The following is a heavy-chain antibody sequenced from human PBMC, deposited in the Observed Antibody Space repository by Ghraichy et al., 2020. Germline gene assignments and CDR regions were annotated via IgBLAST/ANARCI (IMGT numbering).Heavy chain of an antibody. J-gene: IGHJ4*02. Sequence: SETLSLTCSVSGGSVSSGSYYWSWIRQPPGKRLEWIGYMHNSGSTNYNPSLKSRVTISGDTSKNQFSLKLSSVTAADTAVYYCATRYCTNGVCYLNYWGQGTLVTVSS. CDR2: MHNSGST. CDR1: GGSVSSGSYY. CDR3: ATRYCTNGVCYLNY. V-gene: IGHV4-61*01. D-gene: IGHD2-8*01.